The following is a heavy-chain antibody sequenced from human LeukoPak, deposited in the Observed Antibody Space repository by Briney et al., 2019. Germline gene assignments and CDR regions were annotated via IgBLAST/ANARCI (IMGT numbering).Heavy chain of an antibody. D-gene: IGHD6-19*01. J-gene: IGHJ3*02. CDR3: VKVRWGGSSGWTDAFDI. Sequence: GGSLRLSCAASGFTVDDYAMHWVRQAPGKGLEWVSGISWNSGSIGYADSVEGRFTISRDNAKNSLYLQMNSLRPEDTALYYCVKVRWGGSSGWTDAFDIWGQGTMVTVSS. CDR1: GFTVDDYA. V-gene: IGHV3-9*01. CDR2: ISWNSGSI.